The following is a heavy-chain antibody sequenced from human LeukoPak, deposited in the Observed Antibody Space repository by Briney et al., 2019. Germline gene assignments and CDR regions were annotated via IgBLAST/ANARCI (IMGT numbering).Heavy chain of an antibody. CDR3: VYGGGYFQL. J-gene: IGHJ1*01. Sequence: PGGSLRLSCAASGFTFSSYSMDWVRQAPGKGLEWVSSISSSSNNICYPDSVKGRFTISRVNGKNSLYLLMNSLRAEDTAVYYCVYGGGYFQLWGQGTLVTVSS. CDR2: ISSSSNNI. D-gene: IGHD4-23*01. CDR1: GFTFSSYS. V-gene: IGHV3-21*01.